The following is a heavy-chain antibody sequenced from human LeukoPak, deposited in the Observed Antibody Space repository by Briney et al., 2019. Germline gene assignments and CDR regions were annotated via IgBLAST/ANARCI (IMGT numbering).Heavy chain of an antibody. CDR3: TRDTGYCSGGSCYSFDY. J-gene: IGHJ4*02. V-gene: IGHV3-49*03. D-gene: IGHD2-15*01. CDR1: GFTFGDYA. Sequence: GGSLRLSCTASGFTFGDYAMSWFRQAPGKGLEWVGFIRSKAYGGTTEYAASVKGRFTISRDDSKSIAYLQMNSLKTEDTAVYYCTRDTGYCSGGSCYSFDYWGQGTLVTVSS. CDR2: IRSKAYGGTT.